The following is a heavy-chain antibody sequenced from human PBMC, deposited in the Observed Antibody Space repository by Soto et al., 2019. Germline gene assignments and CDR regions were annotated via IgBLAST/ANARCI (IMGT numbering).Heavy chain of an antibody. CDR3: AHRRKVLGIFGVVTDRGWRWFDP. Sequence: QITLKESGPTLVKPTQTLTLTCTFSGFSLSTSGVGVGWIRHPPGKALEWLALIYWNDDKRYSPSLKSRLTITKDTSKNQVVLTMTNMDPVDTATYYCAHRRKVLGIFGVVTDRGWRWFDPWGQGTLVTVSS. CDR2: IYWNDDK. V-gene: IGHV2-5*01. CDR1: GFSLSTSGVG. J-gene: IGHJ5*02. D-gene: IGHD3-3*01.